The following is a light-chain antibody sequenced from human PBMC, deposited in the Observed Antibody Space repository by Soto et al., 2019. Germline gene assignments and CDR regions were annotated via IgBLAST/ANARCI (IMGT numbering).Light chain of an antibody. J-gene: IGLJ2*01. CDR3: QAWDSITAV. CDR1: KLGDKY. V-gene: IGLV3-1*01. CDR2: QDN. Sequence: SYELTQPPSGSVSPGQTASITCSGDKLGDKYVWWYHFKPGQSPVVVIYQDNKRPSGIPERFSGSNSGNTVTLTISGTQALDEADYYCQAWDSITAVFGGGTKLTVL.